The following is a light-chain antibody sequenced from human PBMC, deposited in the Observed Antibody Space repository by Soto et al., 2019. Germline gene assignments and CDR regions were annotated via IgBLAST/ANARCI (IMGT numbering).Light chain of an antibody. J-gene: IGKJ1*01. CDR3: QQYGSPPWT. V-gene: IGKV3-20*01. Sequence: MGLTQAAGNLSFYPGEGGHLWNGASQSVSSSYVAWYQQKPGQPPSLLIYVASNTATGIPGRFSSRWAGTVVIPTISRLGPEDFPVYSWQQYGSPPWTFGQGTKVDIK. CDR1: QSVSSSY. CDR2: VAS.